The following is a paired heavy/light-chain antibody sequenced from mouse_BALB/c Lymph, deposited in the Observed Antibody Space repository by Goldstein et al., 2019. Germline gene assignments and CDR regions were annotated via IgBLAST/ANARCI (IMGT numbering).Heavy chain of an antibody. Sequence: QVQLKQSGAELVRPGASVKLSCKTSGYIFTSYWIHWVKQRSGQGLEWIARIYPGTGSTYYNEKFKGKATLTADKSSSTAYMQLSSLKSEDSAVYFCARLGLVYAMDYWGQGTSVTVSS. V-gene: IGHV1-76*01. CDR2: IYPGTGST. D-gene: IGHD4-1*01. J-gene: IGHJ4*01. CDR3: ARLGLVYAMDY. CDR1: GYIFTSYW.
Light chain of an antibody. CDR2: WAS. V-gene: IGKV8-27*01. CDR3: HQYLSSWT. CDR1: QSVLYSSNQKNY. Sequence: NIMMTQSPSSLAVSAGEKVTMSCKSSQSVLYSSNQKNYLAWYQQKPGQSPKLLIYWASTRESGVPDRFTGSGSGTDFTLTISSVQAEDLAVYYCHQYLSSWTFGGGTKLEIK. J-gene: IGKJ1*01.